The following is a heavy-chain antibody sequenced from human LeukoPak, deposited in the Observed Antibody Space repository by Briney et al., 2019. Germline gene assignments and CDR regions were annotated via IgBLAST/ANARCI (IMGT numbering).Heavy chain of an antibody. CDR3: AKGSYSTEGY. CDR2: ISGSGGST. D-gene: IGHD6-13*01. V-gene: IGHV3-23*01. Sequence: GGSLRLSCAASGSTFSSYAMTWVRQAPGKGLEWVSAISGSGGSTYYADSVKGRFTISRDNSKNTLYLQMNSLRAEDTAVYYCAKGSYSTEGYWGQGTLVSVSS. J-gene: IGHJ4*02. CDR1: GSTFSSYA.